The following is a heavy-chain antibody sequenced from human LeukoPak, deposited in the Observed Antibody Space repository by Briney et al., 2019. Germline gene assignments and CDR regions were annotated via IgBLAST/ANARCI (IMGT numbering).Heavy chain of an antibody. Sequence: GGSLRFSCVASGFTVSSNYMSWVRQGPGKGLEWGSVIYSGGSTYYADSVKGRFTISRDNSKNTLYLQMNSLRAEDTAVYYCAREYRGEYYFAYWGQGTLVTVSS. CDR2: IYSGGST. D-gene: IGHD3-10*01. CDR1: GFTVSSNY. V-gene: IGHV3-66*01. CDR3: AREYRGEYYFAY. J-gene: IGHJ4*02.